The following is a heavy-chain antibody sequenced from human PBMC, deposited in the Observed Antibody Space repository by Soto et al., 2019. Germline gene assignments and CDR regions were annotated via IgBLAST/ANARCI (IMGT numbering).Heavy chain of an antibody. J-gene: IGHJ6*02. CDR2: IYWDDDK. Sequence: QITLKESGPSLVKPTQTLTLTCTFSGFSLSTGGVGVGWIRQPPGKALEWLALIYWDDDKRYSPSLRSRLTVTKATSKNPVVLTMTNMDPVDTATYYCAHSRCGGDCLQSYSSHYYCGMDVWGQGTTVTVSS. V-gene: IGHV2-5*02. CDR3: AHSRCGGDCLQSYSSHYYCGMDV. CDR1: GFSLSTGGVG. D-gene: IGHD2-21*02.